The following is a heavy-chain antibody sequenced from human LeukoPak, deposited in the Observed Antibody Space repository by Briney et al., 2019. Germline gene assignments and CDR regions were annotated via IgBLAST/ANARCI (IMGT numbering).Heavy chain of an antibody. CDR3: AKRRGQYSSGWYYFDY. V-gene: IGHV3-23*01. CDR2: ISGRGDST. Sequence: GGSLRLSCAASGFTFSNYAMSWVRQAPGRGLEWLSTISGRGDSTYDADSVKGRFAFSRDNAKNSLSLQMNSLRDDDTAVYYCAKRRGQYSSGWYYFDYWGQGTLVTVSS. CDR1: GFTFSNYA. J-gene: IGHJ4*02. D-gene: IGHD6-19*01.